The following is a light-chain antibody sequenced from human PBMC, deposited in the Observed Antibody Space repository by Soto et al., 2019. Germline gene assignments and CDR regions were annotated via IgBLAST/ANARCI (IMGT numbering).Light chain of an antibody. J-gene: IGKJ1*01. CDR3: HQYNHWPPWT. Sequence: EIVMTQSPATLSVSPGERATLSCRASQSVSSNLAWYQQKPGQAPRLLIYGASTRATGIPARFSGSGSGTEFTLTISSLQSEEFAVYYCHQYNHWPPWTFGQGTKVEIK. CDR1: QSVSSN. V-gene: IGKV3-15*01. CDR2: GAS.